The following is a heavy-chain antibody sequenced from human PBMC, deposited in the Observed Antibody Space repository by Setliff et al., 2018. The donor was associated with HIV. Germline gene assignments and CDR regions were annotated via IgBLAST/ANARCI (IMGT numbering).Heavy chain of an antibody. CDR2: ISGSGDST. V-gene: IGHV3-23*01. CDR3: AKRYGTFGDLEGMDV. Sequence: SLRLSCAASGFTFSNYAMSWVRQAPGKGLDWVSVISGSGDSTYYADSVKGRFTISRDNSKNTLSLQMNSLRTEDTAVYYCAKRYGTFGDLEGMDVWGQGTTVTAP. CDR1: GFTFSNYA. J-gene: IGHJ6*02. D-gene: IGHD3-10*01.